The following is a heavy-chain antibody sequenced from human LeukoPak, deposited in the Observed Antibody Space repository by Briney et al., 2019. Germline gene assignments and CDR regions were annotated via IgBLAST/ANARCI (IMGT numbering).Heavy chain of an antibody. CDR2: IYYSGST. CDR1: GGSISSSNYY. Sequence: PSETLSLTCTVSGGSISSSNYYWGWIRQPPGKGLEWIVSIYYSGSTYYNPSLKSRVTISVDTSKNQFSLKLSSVIAADTTVYYCASQTGYSYGSLYYFDYWGQGTLVTVSS. CDR3: ASQTGYSYGSLYYFDY. J-gene: IGHJ4*02. V-gene: IGHV4-39*01. D-gene: IGHD5-18*01.